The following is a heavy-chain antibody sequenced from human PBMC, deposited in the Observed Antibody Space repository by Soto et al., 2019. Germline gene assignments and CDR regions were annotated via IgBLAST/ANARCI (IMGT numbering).Heavy chain of an antibody. Sequence: EVQLVESGGGLVKPGASLRLSCAASGFTFSNAWMSWVRQAPGKGLEWVGRIKSKTDGGTTDYAAPVKGRFTISRDDSKNTLYLQMNSLKTEDTAVYYCTTGPHYGDYVELVDYWGQGTLVTVSS. V-gene: IGHV3-15*01. CDR2: IKSKTDGGTT. D-gene: IGHD4-17*01. CDR3: TTGPHYGDYVELVDY. CDR1: GFTFSNAW. J-gene: IGHJ4*02.